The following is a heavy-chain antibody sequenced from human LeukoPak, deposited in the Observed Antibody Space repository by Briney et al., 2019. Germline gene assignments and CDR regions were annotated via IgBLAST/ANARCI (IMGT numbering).Heavy chain of an antibody. CDR3: AKDISGVAPSGMDV. J-gene: IGHJ6*02. CDR2: ISYDGSNK. V-gene: IGHV3-30*18. D-gene: IGHD2-15*01. Sequence: PGGSLRLSCAASGFTFSSYGMHWVRQAPGKGLEWVAVISYDGSNKYYADSVKGRFTISRDNSKNTLYLQMNSLRAEDTAVYYCAKDISGVAPSGMDVWGQGTTVTVSS. CDR1: GFTFSSYG.